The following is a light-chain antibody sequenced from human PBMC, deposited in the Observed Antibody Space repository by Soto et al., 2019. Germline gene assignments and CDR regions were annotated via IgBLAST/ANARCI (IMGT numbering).Light chain of an antibody. CDR2: AAS. CDR3: HHYYSYNPT. CDR1: QGISSY. J-gene: IGKJ1*01. Sequence: AIRMTQSPSSFSASTGDRVTITCRASQGISSYLAWYQQKPGKAPKLLIYAASTLQSGVPSRLSGSGSGTDFTLTISCMQSEDVPTNYCHHYYSYNPTFGHGTKVELK. V-gene: IGKV1-8*01.